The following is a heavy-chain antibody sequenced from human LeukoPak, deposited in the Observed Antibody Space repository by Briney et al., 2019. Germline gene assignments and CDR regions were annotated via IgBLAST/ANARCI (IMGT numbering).Heavy chain of an antibody. CDR3: ARGRGDIDFDY. CDR2: TYFRSKWYN. CDR1: GDSVSSNRAT. J-gene: IGHJ4*02. Sequence: SQTLSLTCAISGDSVSSNRATWTWIRQSPSRGLEWLGRTYFRSKWYNDYAVSVKSRITINPDTSKNQFSLQLNSVTPEDTAVYCCARGRGDIDFDYWGQGTLVTVSS. V-gene: IGHV6-1*01.